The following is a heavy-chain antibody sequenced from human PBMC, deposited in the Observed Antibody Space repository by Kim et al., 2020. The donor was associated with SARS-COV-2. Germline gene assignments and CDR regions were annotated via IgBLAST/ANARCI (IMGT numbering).Heavy chain of an antibody. Sequence: GGSLRLSCAASGFTFSSYDMHWVRQATGKGLEWVSAIGTAGVTYYPGSVKGRFTISRENAKNSLYLQMNSLRAGDTAVYYCARGSLWTYWYFDLWGRGTL. CDR2: IGTAGVT. V-gene: IGHV3-13*04. J-gene: IGHJ2*01. CDR1: GFTFSSYD. D-gene: IGHD3-10*01. CDR3: ARGSLWTYWYFDL.